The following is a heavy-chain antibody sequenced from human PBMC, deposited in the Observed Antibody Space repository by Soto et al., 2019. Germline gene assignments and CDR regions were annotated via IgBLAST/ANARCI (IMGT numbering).Heavy chain of an antibody. CDR3: ARALGYDSSGYYFWAYYYGMDV. J-gene: IGHJ6*02. V-gene: IGHV4-59*12. CDR2: IYYSGST. D-gene: IGHD3-22*01. CDR1: GGSISSYY. Sequence: PSETLSLTCTVSGGSISSYYWSWIRQPPGKGLEWIGYIYYSGSTNYNPSLKSRLTISVDTSKNQFALKLRSVTAADTAVYYCARALGYDSSGYYFWAYYYGMDVWGQGTTVTVSS.